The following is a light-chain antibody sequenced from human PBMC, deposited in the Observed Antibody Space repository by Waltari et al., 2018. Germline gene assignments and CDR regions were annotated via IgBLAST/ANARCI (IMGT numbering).Light chain of an antibody. CDR1: SSDIGSYNY. V-gene: IGLV2-14*01. J-gene: IGLJ1*01. CDR3: SSYTSSSTLYV. CDR2: DVN. Sequence: QSALTQPASVSGSPGQTIAISCTGTSSDIGSYNYISWYQQHPGQAPKLLIYDVNQRPSGVSHRFSGSKAGNTASRTISGLRAEDEADFSCSSYTSSSTLYVFGSGTKVTVL.